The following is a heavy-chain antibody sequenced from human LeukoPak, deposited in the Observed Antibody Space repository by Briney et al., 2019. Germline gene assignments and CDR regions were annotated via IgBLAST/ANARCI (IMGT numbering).Heavy chain of an antibody. J-gene: IGHJ4*02. D-gene: IGHD2-2*01. CDR3: ARVVPAARGFDY. CDR2: ISSSSSYI. V-gene: IGHV3-21*01. Sequence: GGSLRLSCAASGFTFSSCSMNWVRQAPGKGLEWVSSISSSSSYIYYADSVKGRFTISRDNAKNSLYLQMNSLRAEDTAVYYCARVVPAARGFDYWGQGTLVTVSS. CDR1: GFTFSSCS.